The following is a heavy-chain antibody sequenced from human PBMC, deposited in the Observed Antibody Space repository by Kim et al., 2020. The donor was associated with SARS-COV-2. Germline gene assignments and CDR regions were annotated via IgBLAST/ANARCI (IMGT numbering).Heavy chain of an antibody. CDR2: IKHDGSDK. J-gene: IGHJ4*02. Sequence: GGSLRLSCAASGFTFSSFWMSWVRQAPGKGLEWVANIKHDGSDKYYVDSVKGRFTISRDNAKNSVYLQMNSLRAEDTAVYYCARGGGNFGQWGQGTLVTVSS. D-gene: IGHD3-16*01. CDR3: ARGGGNFGQ. CDR1: GFTFSSFW. V-gene: IGHV3-7*01.